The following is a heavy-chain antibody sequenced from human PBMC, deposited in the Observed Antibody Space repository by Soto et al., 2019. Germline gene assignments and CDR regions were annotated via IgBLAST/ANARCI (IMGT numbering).Heavy chain of an antibody. Sequence: SETLSLTCAVSGGSISSGGYSWSWTRQPPGKGLEWIGYIYHSGNTYYNPSLKSRVTISVDWSKNQLSLTLSSVTAADTAVYYCARGPPHHYWGQGTLVTVS. J-gene: IGHJ4*02. CDR1: GGSISSGGYS. V-gene: IGHV4-30-2*01. CDR3: ARGPPHHY. CDR2: IYHSGNT.